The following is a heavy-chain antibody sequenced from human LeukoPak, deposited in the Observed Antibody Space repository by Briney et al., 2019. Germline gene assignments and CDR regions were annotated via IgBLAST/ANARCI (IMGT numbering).Heavy chain of an antibody. Sequence: ASVKVSCTASGYTFTSYYMHWVRQAPGQGLEWMGIINPSGGSTSYAQKFQGRVTMTRDTSTSTVYMELSSLRSEDTAVYYCAREADYGGTHDAFDIWGQGTMVTVSS. J-gene: IGHJ3*02. CDR2: INPSGGST. D-gene: IGHD4-23*01. V-gene: IGHV1-46*01. CDR3: AREADYGGTHDAFDI. CDR1: GYTFTSYY.